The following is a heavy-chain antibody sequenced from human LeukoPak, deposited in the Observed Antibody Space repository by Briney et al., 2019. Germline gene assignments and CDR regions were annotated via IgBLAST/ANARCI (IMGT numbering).Heavy chain of an antibody. CDR1: GFTVSSNY. Sequence: GGSLRLSCAASGFTVSSNYMSWVHQAPGKGLEWVSVIYSGGSTYYADSVKGRFTISRDNSKNTLYLQMNSLRAEDTAVYYCARYYYDSQITPWGQGTLVTVSS. V-gene: IGHV3-66*01. D-gene: IGHD3-22*01. J-gene: IGHJ5*02. CDR2: IYSGGST. CDR3: ARYYYDSQITP.